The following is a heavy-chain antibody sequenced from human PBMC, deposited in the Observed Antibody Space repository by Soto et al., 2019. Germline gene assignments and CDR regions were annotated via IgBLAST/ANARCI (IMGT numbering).Heavy chain of an antibody. CDR2: IIPIFGTA. V-gene: IGHV1-69*13. J-gene: IGHJ6*02. CDR3: ATPDREVVVVAAHYYYYGMDV. Sequence: SVKVSCKASGGTFSSYAISWVRQAPGQGLEWMGGIIPIFGTANYAQKFQGRVTITADESTSTAYMELSSLRSEDTAVYYCATPDREVVVVAAHYYYYGMDVWGQGTTVTVSS. CDR1: GGTFSSYA. D-gene: IGHD2-15*01.